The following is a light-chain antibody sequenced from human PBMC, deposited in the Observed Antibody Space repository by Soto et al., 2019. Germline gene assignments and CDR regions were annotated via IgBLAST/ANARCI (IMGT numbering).Light chain of an antibody. CDR1: QNVYNN. CDR2: DAS. CDR3: QQCRNWPLT. J-gene: IGKJ4*01. V-gene: IGKV3-15*01. Sequence: EIVMTQSPATLSVSPGEGATLSCKASQNVYNNLAWYQPRPGQPPRLLIYDASTRATGISARFSGSGYGTEFTLTISSLQSEDFAVYFCQQCRNWPLTFGGGTKVDI.